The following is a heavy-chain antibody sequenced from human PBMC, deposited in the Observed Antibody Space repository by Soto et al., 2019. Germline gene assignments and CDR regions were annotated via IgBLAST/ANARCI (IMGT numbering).Heavy chain of an antibody. Sequence: GYAQKFQGRVTMTRNTSISTAYMELSSLRSEDTAVYYCARGIAVAAEGESRGCTGESQGPPRNGRFTISRDNSKNTLYLQMNSLRAEDTAVYYCAKTGPSSGWYVNYYYGMDFWGQGTTVTVSS. D-gene: IGHD6-19*01. CDR3: ARGIAVAAEGESRGCTGESQGPPRNGRFTISRDNSKNTLYLQMNSLRAEDTAVYYCAKTGPSSGWYVNYYYGMDF. J-gene: IGHJ6*02. V-gene: IGHV1-8*01.